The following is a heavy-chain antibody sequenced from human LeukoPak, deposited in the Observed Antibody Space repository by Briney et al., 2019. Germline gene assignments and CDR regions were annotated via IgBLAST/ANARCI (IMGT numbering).Heavy chain of an antibody. J-gene: IGHJ5*02. D-gene: IGHD3-3*01. V-gene: IGHV3-7*01. CDR3: ARDERGYDFWSGYYTGSPWFDP. Sequence: PGGSLRLSCAASEFTFSSYWMSWVRQAPGKGLEWVANIKQDGSEKYYVDSVKGRFTISRDNAKNSLYLQMNSLRAEDTAVYYCARDERGYDFWSGYYTGSPWFDPWGQGTLVTVSS. CDR2: IKQDGSEK. CDR1: EFTFSSYW.